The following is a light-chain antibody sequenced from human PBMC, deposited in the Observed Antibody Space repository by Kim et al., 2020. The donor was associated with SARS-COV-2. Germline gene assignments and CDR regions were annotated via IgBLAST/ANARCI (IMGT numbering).Light chain of an antibody. J-gene: IGLJ1*01. Sequence: APGKTAEITWGRNNVGSKTVCWYQQKPGQAPVLVIYYDTDRPSGIPERFTGSNSGNMATLTISRVEAGDEADYYCQVWDSSSDHYVFGTGTKVTVL. V-gene: IGLV3-21*04. CDR3: QVWDSSSDHYV. CDR1: NVGSKT. CDR2: YDT.